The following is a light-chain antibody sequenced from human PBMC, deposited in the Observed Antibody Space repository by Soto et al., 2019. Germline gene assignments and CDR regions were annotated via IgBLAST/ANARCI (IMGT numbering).Light chain of an antibody. CDR3: YSAADNKYV. V-gene: IGLV3-27*01. J-gene: IGLJ1*01. CDR1: VLAKKY. Sequence: ELTQPSSVSVSPGQTARITCSGDVLAKKYARWFQQKPGQAPVLVIYKDSERPSGIPERFSGSSSGTTVTLTISGAQVEDEADYYCYSAADNKYVFGTGTKVTVL. CDR2: KDS.